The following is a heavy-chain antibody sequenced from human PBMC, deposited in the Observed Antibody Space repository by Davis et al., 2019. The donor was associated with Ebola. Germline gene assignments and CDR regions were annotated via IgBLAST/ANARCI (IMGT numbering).Heavy chain of an antibody. D-gene: IGHD3-16*02. CDR1: GYTLTELS. CDR3: ATAPRVWGTYRNRPYFDY. V-gene: IGHV1-24*01. Sequence: ASVKVSCKVSGYTLTELSMHWVRQAPGKGLEWMGGFDPEDGETIYVQKFQGRVTMTEDTSTDTAYMELSSLRSEDTAVYYCATAPRVWGTYRNRPYFDYWGQGTLVTVSS. J-gene: IGHJ4*02. CDR2: FDPEDGET.